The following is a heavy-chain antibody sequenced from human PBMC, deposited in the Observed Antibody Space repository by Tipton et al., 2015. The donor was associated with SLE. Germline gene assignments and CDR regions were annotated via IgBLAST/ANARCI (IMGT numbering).Heavy chain of an antibody. J-gene: IGHJ4*02. Sequence: RSLRLSCAASGFTFSSYSMHWVRQAPGKGLEWVAVTSSDGSIKHYAGSVKGRFTISRDNSKNTLYLQMNSLRVEDTAIYFCAGGHPRLNYFDYWGQGTLVTVSS. CDR3: AGGHPRLNYFDY. CDR2: TSSDGSIK. D-gene: IGHD6-19*01. CDR1: GFTFSSYS. V-gene: IGHV3-30*04.